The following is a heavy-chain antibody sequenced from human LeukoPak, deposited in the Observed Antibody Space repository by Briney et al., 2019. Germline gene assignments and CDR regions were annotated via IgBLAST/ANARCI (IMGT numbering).Heavy chain of an antibody. J-gene: IGHJ4*02. D-gene: IGHD3-22*01. CDR3: ASTYYYDSSGYSPEY. Sequence: GGSLRLSCAASGFTVSSNYMSWVRQAPGKGLEWVSVIYSGGSTYYADSVKGRFTISRDNSKNTLYLQMSSLRTADTAVYYCASTYYYDSSGYSPEYWGQGTLVTVSS. CDR1: GFTVSSNY. CDR2: IYSGGST. V-gene: IGHV3-53*01.